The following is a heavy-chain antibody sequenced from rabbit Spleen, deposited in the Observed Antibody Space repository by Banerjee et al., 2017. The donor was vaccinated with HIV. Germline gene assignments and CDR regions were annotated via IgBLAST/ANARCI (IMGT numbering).Heavy chain of an antibody. V-gene: IGHV1S40*01. Sequence: VESGGGLVNPGASLTLICTASGFSFSRGYDMSWVRQAPGKGLEWIGFIYTGNDKNYYASWAKGRFTISKTSSTTMTLQVTSLTAADTATYFCTRDDGSGHYIDGVFNLWGPGTLVTVS. CDR3: TRDDGSGHYIDGVFNL. J-gene: IGHJ4*01. CDR1: GFSFSRGYD. D-gene: IGHD1-1*01. CDR2: IYTGNDKN.